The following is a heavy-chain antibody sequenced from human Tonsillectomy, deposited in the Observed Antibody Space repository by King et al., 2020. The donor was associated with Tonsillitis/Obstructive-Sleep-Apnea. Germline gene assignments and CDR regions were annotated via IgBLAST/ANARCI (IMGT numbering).Heavy chain of an antibody. D-gene: IGHD3-10*01. CDR3: ARVRSYGSGSYRGLTDY. CDR1: GGSFSGYY. CDR2: INHSGST. Sequence: VQLQQWGAGLLKPSETLSLTCAVYGGSFSGYYWSWIRQPPGKGLEWIGEINHSGSTNYNPSLKSRVTISVDTSKNQFSLKLSSVTAADTAVYYCARVRSYGSGSYRGLTDYWGQGTLVTVSS. V-gene: IGHV4-34*01. J-gene: IGHJ4*02.